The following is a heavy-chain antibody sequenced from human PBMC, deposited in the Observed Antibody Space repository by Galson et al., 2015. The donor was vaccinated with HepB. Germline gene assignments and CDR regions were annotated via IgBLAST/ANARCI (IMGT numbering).Heavy chain of an antibody. CDR3: ARGGYCITSKCYMVEPTHFDL. J-gene: IGHJ4*02. V-gene: IGHV3-53*01. Sequence: SLRLSCAASGFIVSKNYMSWVRQAPGKGLEWLSSLYSGSSTYYADSVKGRFSVSRDNSQNTLYLQMNSLRVEDTALYYCARGGYCITSKCYMVEPTHFDLWGQGTLVTVSS. CDR2: LYSGSST. CDR1: GFIVSKNY. D-gene: IGHD2-2*02.